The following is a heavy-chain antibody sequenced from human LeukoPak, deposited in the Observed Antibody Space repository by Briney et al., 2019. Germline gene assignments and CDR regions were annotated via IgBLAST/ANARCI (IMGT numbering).Heavy chain of an antibody. Sequence: PGGSLRLSCAASGFTFSSYSMNWVRQAPGKGLEWVSYISSSSSTIYYADSVKGRFTISRDNAKNSLYLQMNSLRAEDTAVYYCARAGGGYDILTGYYFWDYYYMDVWGKGTTVTVSS. CDR2: ISSSSSTI. J-gene: IGHJ6*03. CDR1: GFTFSSYS. D-gene: IGHD3-9*01. V-gene: IGHV3-48*01. CDR3: ARAGGGYDILTGYYFWDYYYMDV.